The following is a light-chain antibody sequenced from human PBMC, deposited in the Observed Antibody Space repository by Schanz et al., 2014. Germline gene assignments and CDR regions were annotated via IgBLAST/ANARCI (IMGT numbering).Light chain of an antibody. J-gene: IGLJ3*02. CDR2: DNH. CDR1: SSEIGDNY. V-gene: IGLV1-51*01. Sequence: SVLTQPPSVSAAPGQKVTISCSGSSSEIGDNYVSWYQHLPGTAPKVLIYDNHYRPSGIPDRFSGSQSGTSATLGITGLQTGDEADYYCATWDSSLSAGVFGGGTKLTVL. CDR3: ATWDSSLSAGV.